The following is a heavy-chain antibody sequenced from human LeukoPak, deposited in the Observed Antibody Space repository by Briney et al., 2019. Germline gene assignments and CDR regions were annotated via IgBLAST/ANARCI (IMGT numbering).Heavy chain of an antibody. Sequence: GGSLRLSCAASGFIFNTYAIHWVRQAPGKGLEWVAVISYDGSYKYYADSVKGRFTISRDNAKNSLYLQMNSLRAEDTAVYYCATPLDYYDRSDSHQGGDWGQGTLVTVSS. D-gene: IGHD3-22*01. CDR1: GFIFNTYA. J-gene: IGHJ4*02. V-gene: IGHV3-30*04. CDR2: ISYDGSYK. CDR3: ATPLDYYDRSDSHQGGD.